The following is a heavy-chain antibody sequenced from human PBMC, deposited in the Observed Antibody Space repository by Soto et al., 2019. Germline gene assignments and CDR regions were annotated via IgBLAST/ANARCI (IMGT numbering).Heavy chain of an antibody. CDR3: AKDRRTYYDFWSQGYYYGMDV. V-gene: IGHV3-30*18. J-gene: IGHJ6*02. Sequence: GGSLRLSCAASGFTFSSYGMHWVRQAPGKGLEWVAVISYDGSNKYYADSVKGRFTISRDNSKNTLYLQMNSLRAEDTAVYYCAKDRRTYYDFWSQGYYYGMDVWGQGTTVTVSS. D-gene: IGHD3-3*01. CDR2: ISYDGSNK. CDR1: GFTFSSYG.